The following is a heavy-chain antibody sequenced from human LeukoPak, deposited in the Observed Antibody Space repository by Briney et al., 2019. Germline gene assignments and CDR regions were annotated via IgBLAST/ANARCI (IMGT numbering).Heavy chain of an antibody. J-gene: IGHJ4*02. D-gene: IGHD3-10*01. CDR1: GFTFSSYA. CDR3: ARDRNPYYYGSGTKY. CDR2: ISYDGSNK. Sequence: GGSLRLSGAASGFTFSSYAMHWVRQAPGTGLEWVAVISYDGSNKYYADSVKGRFTISRDNSKNTLYLQMNSLRAEDTAVYYCARDRNPYYYGSGTKYWGQGTLVTVSS. V-gene: IGHV3-30*04.